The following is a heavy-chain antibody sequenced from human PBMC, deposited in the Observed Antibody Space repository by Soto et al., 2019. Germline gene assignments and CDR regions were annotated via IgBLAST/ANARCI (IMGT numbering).Heavy chain of an antibody. J-gene: IGHJ4*02. CDR3: ARRGRDSSGYYHYYFDY. Sequence: SLTCAVYGGSFSGYYWSWIRQPPGKGLEWIGEINHSGSTNYNPSLKSRVTISVDTSKNQFSLKLSSVTAADTAVYYCARRGRDSSGYYHYYFDYWGQGTLVTVSS. CDR1: GGSFSGYY. CDR2: INHSGST. V-gene: IGHV4-34*01. D-gene: IGHD3-22*01.